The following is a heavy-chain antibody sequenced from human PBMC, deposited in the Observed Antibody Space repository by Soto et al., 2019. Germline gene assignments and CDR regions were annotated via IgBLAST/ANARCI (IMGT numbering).Heavy chain of an antibody. J-gene: IGHJ6*02. Sequence: GASVKVSCKASGYTFTSYSISWVRQAPGQGLEWMGWISAYNGNTNYAQKLQGRVTMTTDTSTSTAYMELRSLRSDDTAVYYCARERLLEWFPPYYYYYGMDVWGQGTTVTVSS. D-gene: IGHD3-3*01. CDR1: GYTFTSYS. CDR2: ISAYNGNT. CDR3: ARERLLEWFPPYYYYYGMDV. V-gene: IGHV1-18*01.